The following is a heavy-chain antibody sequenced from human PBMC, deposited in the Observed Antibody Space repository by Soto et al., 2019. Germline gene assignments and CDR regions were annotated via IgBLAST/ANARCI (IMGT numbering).Heavy chain of an antibody. CDR1: GFTFDDYA. CDR3: AKDVGWERIDDGFDI. CDR2: VSWNSGSI. D-gene: IGHD1-26*01. J-gene: IGHJ3*02. V-gene: IGHV3-9*01. Sequence: EVQLVESGGGLVQPGRSLRLSCAASGFTFDDYAVHWVRQAPGKGLEWVSGVSWNSGSIGYADSVKGRFTISSDNAKNSVYVQMSILMGEDTGLYYCAKDVGWERIDDGFDIWGQGTMDTVSS.